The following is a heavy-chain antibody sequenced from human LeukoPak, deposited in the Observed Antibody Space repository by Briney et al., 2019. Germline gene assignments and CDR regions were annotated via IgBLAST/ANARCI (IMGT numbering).Heavy chain of an antibody. CDR3: ARRGRYCSGGSCYHFDY. CDR2: IYPGDSDT. CDR1: GYSFTSYW. V-gene: IGHV5-51*01. D-gene: IGHD2-15*01. J-gene: IGHJ4*02. Sequence: GESPKISCKGSGYSFTSYWIGWVRQMPGKGLEWMGIIYPGDSDTRYSPSFQGQVTISADKSISTAYLQWSSLKASDTAMYYCARRGRYCSGGSCYHFDYWGQGTLVTVSS.